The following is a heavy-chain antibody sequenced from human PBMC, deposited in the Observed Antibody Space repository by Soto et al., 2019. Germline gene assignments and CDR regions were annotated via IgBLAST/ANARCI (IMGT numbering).Heavy chain of an antibody. CDR3: AREGYYDSSGYYPY. V-gene: IGHV1-69*01. CDR1: GGTFSSYA. Sequence: QVQLVQSGAEMMKPGSSVKVSCKASGGTFSSYAISWVRQAPGQGLEWMGGIIPIFGTANYAQKFQGRVTITADESTSTAYMELSSLRSADTAVHYCAREGYYDSSGYYPYWGQVTLVTVSS. D-gene: IGHD3-22*01. CDR2: IIPIFGTA. J-gene: IGHJ4*02.